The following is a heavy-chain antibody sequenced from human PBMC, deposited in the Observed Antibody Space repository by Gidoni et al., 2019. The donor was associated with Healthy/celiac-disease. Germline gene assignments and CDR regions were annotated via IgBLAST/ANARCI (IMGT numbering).Heavy chain of an antibody. CDR1: GFTFRSYS. Sequence: EVQLVESGGGLVKPGGSLRLHCAASGFTFRSYSMNWVRQAPGKGLEWVSSISSSRSYIYYADSVKGRFTISRDNAKNSLYLQMNSLRAEDTAVYYCARVQIAAAGTGGLGYWGQGTLVTVSS. D-gene: IGHD6-13*01. CDR2: ISSSRSYI. J-gene: IGHJ4*02. CDR3: ARVQIAAAGTGGLGY. V-gene: IGHV3-21*06.